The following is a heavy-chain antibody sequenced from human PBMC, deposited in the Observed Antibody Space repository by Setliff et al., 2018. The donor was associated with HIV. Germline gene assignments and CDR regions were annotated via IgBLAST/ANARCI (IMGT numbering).Heavy chain of an antibody. D-gene: IGHD2-8*02. CDR1: GYMFIAYG. CDR2: INPGGGNT. Sequence: ASVKVSCKTSGYMFIAYGMSWVRRAPGQGLEWMGIINPGGGNTRYAQRFQGRVSMTRDTSTSTVYMELSSLRSDDTAVYYCARVQVGDPYYSYYYMDVWGEGTTVTVSS. V-gene: IGHV1-46*01. CDR3: ARVQVGDPYYSYYYMDV. J-gene: IGHJ6*03.